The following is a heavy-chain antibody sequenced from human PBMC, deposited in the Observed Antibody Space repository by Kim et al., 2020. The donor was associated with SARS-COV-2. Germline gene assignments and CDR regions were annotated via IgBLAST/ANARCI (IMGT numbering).Heavy chain of an antibody. CDR3: AKEILEQLNHGMDV. CDR2: ISWNGGSI. Sequence: GGSLRLSCAASGFTFGDYAMHWVRQAPGKGLEWVSGISWNGGSIGDAHSVKGRFTISRDNAKNSLYLQMNSLRAEDTAFNYCAKEILEQLNHGMDVWGQGTTGTVSS. J-gene: IGHJ6*02. V-gene: IGHV3-9*01. D-gene: IGHD6-13*01. CDR1: GFTFGDYA.